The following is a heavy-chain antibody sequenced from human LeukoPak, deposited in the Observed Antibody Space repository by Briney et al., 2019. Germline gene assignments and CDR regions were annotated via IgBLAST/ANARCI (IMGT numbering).Heavy chain of an antibody. V-gene: IGHV3-48*03. D-gene: IGHD4-23*01. Sequence: PGGSLRLSCAASGFTFSSYEMNWVRQAPGKGLEWVSYISSSGSTIYYADSVKGRFTISRDNAKNSLYLQMNSLRAEDTAVYYCAKAPDYGANPRGAFDIWGQGTMVTVSS. J-gene: IGHJ3*02. CDR1: GFTFSSYE. CDR3: AKAPDYGANPRGAFDI. CDR2: ISSSGSTI.